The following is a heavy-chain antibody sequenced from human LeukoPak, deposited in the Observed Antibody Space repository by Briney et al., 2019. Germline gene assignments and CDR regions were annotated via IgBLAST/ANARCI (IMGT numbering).Heavy chain of an antibody. CDR3: ARDKGYY. Sequence: GGSLRLSCAASGFTFSSYGMHWVRQAPGKGLEWVAVIWYDGSNKYYADSVKGRFTISRDNAKNSLYLQMNSLRDEDTALYYCARDKGYYWGQGTLVSVSS. J-gene: IGHJ4*02. CDR2: IWYDGSNK. CDR1: GFTFSSYG. V-gene: IGHV3-33*01.